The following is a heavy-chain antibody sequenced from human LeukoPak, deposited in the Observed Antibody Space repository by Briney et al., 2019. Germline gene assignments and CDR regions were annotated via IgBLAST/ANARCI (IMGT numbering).Heavy chain of an antibody. CDR3: ARGLRQLGGPYYYYYYMDV. CDR2: IRSNGIV. CDR1: GGSISGNPYY. D-gene: IGHD6-6*01. J-gene: IGHJ6*03. V-gene: IGHV4-39*07. Sequence: PSETLSLTCTVSGGSISGNPYYWVWFRQPPGKGPEWIGNIRSNGIVYYNPSLRSRATISVDTSKNQFSLQLSSVTAADTAVYYCARGLRQLGGPYYYYYYMDVWGKGTTVTVSS.